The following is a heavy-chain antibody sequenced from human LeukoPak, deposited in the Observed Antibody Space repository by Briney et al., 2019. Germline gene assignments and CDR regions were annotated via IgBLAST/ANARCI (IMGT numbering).Heavy chain of an antibody. CDR2: IPYDGSNK. V-gene: IGHV3-30*18. D-gene: IGHD2-2*02. J-gene: IGHJ5*01. CDR3: AKNRVPTAITPDS. Sequence: PGGSLRLSCAASGFTFSGYGMPWLRQAPGKGLEWVAVIPYDGSNKYYTDSVKGRFTISRDNSKNTLYLQMNSLRAEDTAVYYCAKNRVPTAITPDSWGQGTLVTVSS. CDR1: GFTFSGYG.